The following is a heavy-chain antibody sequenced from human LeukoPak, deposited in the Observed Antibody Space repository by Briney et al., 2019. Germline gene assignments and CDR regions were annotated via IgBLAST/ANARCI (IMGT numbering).Heavy chain of an antibody. CDR3: AKDFRTSLPAATFSDY. J-gene: IGHJ4*02. CDR2: ITGSGGGT. CDR1: GFTFSNSA. D-gene: IGHD2-2*01. Sequence: PGGSLRLSCVASGFTFSNSAMSWVRQAPGKGLEWVSAITGSGGGTYYPDSVKGRFTISRDNSKNTLYLQMNSLRAEDTAVYYCAKDFRTSLPAATFSDYWGQGTRVTVSS. V-gene: IGHV3-23*01.